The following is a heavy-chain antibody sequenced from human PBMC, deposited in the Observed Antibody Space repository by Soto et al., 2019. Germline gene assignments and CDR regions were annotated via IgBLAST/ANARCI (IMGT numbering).Heavy chain of an antibody. V-gene: IGHV1-46*01. D-gene: IGHD3-10*01. Sequence: SVKVACKASGYIFTSYYMHWGRKTPGQGLEWMGIINPGGGSTSYAQKFQGRVTMTRDTSTSTVYLELSSLRSEDTATYYCAHRGAYSSGSYLSWLDPWGPGILVTVSS. J-gene: IGHJ5*02. CDR1: GYIFTSYY. CDR2: INPGGGST. CDR3: AHRGAYSSGSYLSWLDP.